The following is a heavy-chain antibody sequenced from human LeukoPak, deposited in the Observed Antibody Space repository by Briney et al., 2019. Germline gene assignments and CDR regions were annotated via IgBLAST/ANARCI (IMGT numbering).Heavy chain of an antibody. J-gene: IGHJ6*02. V-gene: IGHV4-61*01. Sequence: SETLSLTCTVSGGSVSSGSYYWSWIRQPPGKRLEWIGYIYYSGSTNYNPSLKSRVTISVDTSKNQFSLKLSSVTAADTAVYYCARDQIEMATIMDYYYGMDVWGQGTTVTVSS. CDR3: ARDQIEMATIMDYYYGMDV. CDR1: GGSVSSGSYY. D-gene: IGHD5-24*01. CDR2: IYYSGST.